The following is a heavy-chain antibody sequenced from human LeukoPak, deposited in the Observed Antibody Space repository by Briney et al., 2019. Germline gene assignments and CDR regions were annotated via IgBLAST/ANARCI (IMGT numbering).Heavy chain of an antibody. CDR1: GYPFRNYD. V-gene: IGHV1-8*01. CDR2: INPHSGKT. J-gene: IGHJ4*02. CDR3: ATTIGARLMYFDY. D-gene: IGHD6-6*01. Sequence: ASVKVSCKTSGYPFRNYDINWVRQATGQGLEWMGWINPHSGKTGYAQKFQGRVTMTTDTSANTAYMELRSLRSDDTAVYYCATTIGARLMYFDYWGQGTLVTVSS.